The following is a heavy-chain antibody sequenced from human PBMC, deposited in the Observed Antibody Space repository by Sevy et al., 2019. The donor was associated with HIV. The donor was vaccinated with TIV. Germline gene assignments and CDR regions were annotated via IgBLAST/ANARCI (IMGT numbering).Heavy chain of an antibody. V-gene: IGHV5-51*01. Sequence: GESLKISCKGSEYTFTHFWIAWVRQMPGKGLESMGIIYRGDSDTRYSPSFQGQFTISADKSIGTAYLQWDSLKASDTAMYYCARSDGYCSGGNHLCYFDYWGQGTLVTVSS. CDR3: ARSDGYCSGGNHLCYFDY. CDR2: IYRGDSDT. CDR1: EYTFTHFW. J-gene: IGHJ4*02. D-gene: IGHD2-15*01.